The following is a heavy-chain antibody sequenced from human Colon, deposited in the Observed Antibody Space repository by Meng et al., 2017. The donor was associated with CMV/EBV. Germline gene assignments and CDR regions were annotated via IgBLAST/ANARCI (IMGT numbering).Heavy chain of an antibody. CDR2: IIPIFGTA. CDR1: GYTFSTFG. CDR3: ARVGIFGVATGYYGMDV. Sequence: SVKVSCKASGYTFSTFGISWVRQAPGQGPEWMGWIIPIFGTANYAQKFQGRVTITTDESTSTAYMELSSLRSEDTAVYYCARVGIFGVATGYYGMDVWGQGTTVTVSS. J-gene: IGHJ6*02. D-gene: IGHD3-3*01. V-gene: IGHV1-69*05.